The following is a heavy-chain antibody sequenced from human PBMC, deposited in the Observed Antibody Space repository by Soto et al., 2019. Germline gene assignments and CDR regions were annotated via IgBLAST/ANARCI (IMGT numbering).Heavy chain of an antibody. CDR2: ISSSGSTI. CDR1: GFTFSSYE. Sequence: EVPLVESGGGLVQPGGSLRLSCAASGFTFSSYEMNWVRQAPGKGLEWVSCISSSGSTIFYADSVKGRFTISRDNARNSLYLQMNSLRAEDTAVYYCARRYCSSTSCLFDYWGQGALVTVSS. D-gene: IGHD2-2*01. V-gene: IGHV3-48*03. J-gene: IGHJ4*02. CDR3: ARRYCSSTSCLFDY.